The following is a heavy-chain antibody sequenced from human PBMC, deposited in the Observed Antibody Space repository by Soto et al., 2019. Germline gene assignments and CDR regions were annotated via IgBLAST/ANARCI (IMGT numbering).Heavy chain of an antibody. CDR2: ISGSGGST. J-gene: IGHJ4*02. CDR3: AKEGRGLLLHESYYFDY. D-gene: IGHD2-15*01. CDR1: GFTFSSYA. Sequence: EVQLLESGGGLVQPGGSLRLSCAASGFTFSSYAMSWVRQAPGKGLEWVSAISGSGGSTYYADSVKGRFTISRDNSKNPRYLQRNTLRDEDTTVYYCAKEGRGLLLHESYYFDYWGQGTLVTVSS. V-gene: IGHV3-23*01.